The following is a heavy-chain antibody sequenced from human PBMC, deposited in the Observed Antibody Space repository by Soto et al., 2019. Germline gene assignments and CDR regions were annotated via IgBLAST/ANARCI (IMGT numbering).Heavy chain of an antibody. CDR2: IYSGGST. CDR1: GFTVSSDY. Sequence: PGGSLRLSCAASGFTVSSDYMSWVRQAPGKGLEWVSVIYSGGSTYYADSVKGRFTISRDNSKNTLYLQMNSLRAEDTAVYYCARGGHYYGSGCYYKNYYYYGMDVWGQGTTVTVSS. D-gene: IGHD3-22*01. V-gene: IGHV3-66*01. J-gene: IGHJ6*02. CDR3: ARGGHYYGSGCYYKNYYYYGMDV.